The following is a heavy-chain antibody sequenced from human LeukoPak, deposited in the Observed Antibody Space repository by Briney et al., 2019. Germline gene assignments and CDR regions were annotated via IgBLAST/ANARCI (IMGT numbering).Heavy chain of an antibody. V-gene: IGHV4-59*11. CDR3: ARFGVDYDMDV. CDR2: IHYSGRP. Sequence: SETLSLTCTVSGGSTSGHYWTWIRQPPEKGLEWIGQIHYSGRPDYNPSLKSRVTISVDTSKNQLSLKVTSVTGADTAVYYCARFGVDYDMDVWGQGTTVTVSS. CDR1: GGSTSGHY. J-gene: IGHJ6*02. D-gene: IGHD3-16*01.